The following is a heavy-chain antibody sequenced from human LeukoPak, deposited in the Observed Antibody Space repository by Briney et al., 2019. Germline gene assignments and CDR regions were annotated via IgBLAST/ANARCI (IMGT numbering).Heavy chain of an antibody. Sequence: ASVKVSCKASGYTFTGYYMHWVRQAPGQGLEWMGWMNPNSGNLGYAQKFQGRVTMTRNTSISTAYMELSSLRSEDTAVYYCARVSSSYYMDVWGKGTTVTISS. V-gene: IGHV1-8*02. CDR1: GYTFTGYY. J-gene: IGHJ6*03. CDR2: MNPNSGNL. CDR3: ARVSSSYYMDV. D-gene: IGHD3-10*01.